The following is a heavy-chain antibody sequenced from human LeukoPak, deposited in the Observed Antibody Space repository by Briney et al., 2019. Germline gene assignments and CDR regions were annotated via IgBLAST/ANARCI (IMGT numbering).Heavy chain of an antibody. CDR2: ISYDGSNQ. CDR1: GFSFSTTG. D-gene: IGHD3-9*01. J-gene: IGHJ4*01. CDR3: AKSTGRYFGLLDDLGY. Sequence: GGSLSPSCAAPGFSFSTTGIHWVRRAPGKGLEWVAAISYDGSNQYYGDSVKGRFTISRDTSKYTVYLQMNSLGAEDTALYYCAKSTGRYFGLLDDLGYWGQGTLVTVSS. V-gene: IGHV3-30*18.